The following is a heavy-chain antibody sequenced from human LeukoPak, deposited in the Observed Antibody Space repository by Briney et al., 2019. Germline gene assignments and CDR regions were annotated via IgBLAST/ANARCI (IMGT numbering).Heavy chain of an antibody. CDR3: ARDSSGYYSH. CDR2: IWYDGSNK. J-gene: IGHJ4*02. D-gene: IGHD3-22*01. CDR1: GLTFSSYG. Sequence: GRSLRLSCAASGLTFSSYGMHWVRQAPGKGLEWVAVIWYDGSNKYYADSVKGRFTISRDNSKNTLYLQMNSLRAEDTAVYYCARDSSGYYSHWGQGTLVTVSS. V-gene: IGHV3-33*01.